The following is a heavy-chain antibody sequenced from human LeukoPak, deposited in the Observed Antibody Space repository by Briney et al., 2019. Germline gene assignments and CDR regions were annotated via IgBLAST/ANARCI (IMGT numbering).Heavy chain of an antibody. V-gene: IGHV3-23*01. CDR3: AREVGYYSAFDI. Sequence: GGSLRLSCAASGFTFSSYAMSWVRQAPGKGPEWVSAISGSGGSTYYADSVKGRFTISRDDSKNTLYLQMNSLRAEDTAVYYCAREVGYYSAFDIWGQGTMVTVSS. D-gene: IGHD3-22*01. J-gene: IGHJ3*02. CDR1: GFTFSSYA. CDR2: ISGSGGST.